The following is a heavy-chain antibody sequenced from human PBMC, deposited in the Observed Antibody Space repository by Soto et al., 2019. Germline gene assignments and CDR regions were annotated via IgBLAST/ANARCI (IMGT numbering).Heavy chain of an antibody. CDR1: GGTFSSYA. CDR2: IIPIFGTA. J-gene: IGHJ6*02. V-gene: IGHV1-69*01. D-gene: IGHD3-3*01. CDR3: ARTPPHDHITVFGVVINEGGMDV. Sequence: QVQLVQSGAEVKKPGSSVKVSCKASGGTFSSYAISWVRQAPGQGLEWMGGIIPIFGTANYAQKFQGRVTITADESTSTAYMGLSSLRSEDTAVYYCARTPPHDHITVFGVVINEGGMDVCGQGTTVTVSS.